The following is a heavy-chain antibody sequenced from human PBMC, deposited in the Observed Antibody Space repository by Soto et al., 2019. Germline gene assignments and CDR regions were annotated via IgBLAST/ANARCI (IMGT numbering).Heavy chain of an antibody. Sequence: ASVKVSCKASGYTFTSYYMHWVRQAPGQGLEWMGIINPSGSTSYAQKFQGRVTMTTDTSTTTAYMELRSLRSDDTAVYYCARDPYHVLMVNAPNLYGMDVWGQGTTVTVSS. CDR1: GYTFTSYY. CDR2: INPSGST. V-gene: IGHV1-46*01. CDR3: ARDPYHVLMVNAPNLYGMDV. D-gene: IGHD2-8*01. J-gene: IGHJ6*02.